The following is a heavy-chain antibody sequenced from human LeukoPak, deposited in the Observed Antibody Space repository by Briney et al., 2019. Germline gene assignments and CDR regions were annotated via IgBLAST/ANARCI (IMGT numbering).Heavy chain of an antibody. J-gene: IGHJ6*04. Sequence: GGSLRLSCTVSGFTVSSNDMSWVRQAPGKGLECISVIYSGGSTDYADSVKGRFTISRDNAKNSLYLQMNSLRAEDTAVYYCAELGITMIGGVWGKGTTVTISS. D-gene: IGHD3-10*02. CDR2: IYSGGST. CDR3: AELGITMIGGV. CDR1: GFTVSSND. V-gene: IGHV3-53*01.